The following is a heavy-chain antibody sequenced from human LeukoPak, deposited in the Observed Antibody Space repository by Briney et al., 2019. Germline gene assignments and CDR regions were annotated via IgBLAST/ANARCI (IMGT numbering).Heavy chain of an antibody. V-gene: IGHV1-18*01. D-gene: IGHD1/OR15-1a*01. Sequence: ASVKVSCKASGYTFTNYGISWARQAPGQGLEWIGWVGAYDGDTNYAEKVQGRVTMTTDTSTSTAYLELRSLRSDDTAVYYCARDYDRWNNDCFDPWGQGTLVIVSS. CDR1: GYTFTNYG. CDR3: ARDYDRWNNDCFDP. J-gene: IGHJ5*02. CDR2: VGAYDGDT.